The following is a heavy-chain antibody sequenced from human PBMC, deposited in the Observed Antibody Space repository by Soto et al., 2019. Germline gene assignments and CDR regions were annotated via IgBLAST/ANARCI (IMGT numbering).Heavy chain of an antibody. CDR2: ISYDGSNK. V-gene: IGHV3-30*18. J-gene: IGHJ3*02. CDR3: AKDIVVVPAASDAFDI. CDR1: GFTFCSYG. Sequence: GGSLRLSCAASGFTFCSYGMHWVRQAPGKELERVAVISYDGSNKYYAESVKSRFTISRDNSKNTLYLQMNSLRAEDTAVFYCAKDIVVVPAASDAFDIWGQGTMVTVSS. D-gene: IGHD2-2*01.